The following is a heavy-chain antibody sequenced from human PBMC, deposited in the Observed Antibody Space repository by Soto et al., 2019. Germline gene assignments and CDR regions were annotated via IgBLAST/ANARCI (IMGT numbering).Heavy chain of an antibody. J-gene: IGHJ6*03. CDR3: AKDAEINMVREIYYYYYMDV. CDR2: ISYDGSNK. V-gene: IGHV3-30*18. D-gene: IGHD3-10*01. CDR1: GFTFSSYG. Sequence: GGSLRLSCAASGFTFSSYGMHWVRQAPGKGLEWVAVISYDGSNKYYADSVKGRFTISRDNSKNTLYLQMNSLRAEDTAVYYCAKDAEINMVREIYYYYYMDVWGKGTTVTVSS.